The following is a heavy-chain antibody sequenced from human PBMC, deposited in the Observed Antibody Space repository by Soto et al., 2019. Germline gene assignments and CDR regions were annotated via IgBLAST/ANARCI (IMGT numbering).Heavy chain of an antibody. J-gene: IGHJ3*01. D-gene: IGHD3-3*01. CDR1: GDSMTSGDKY. Sequence: QVQLQESGPGLVKPSQTLSLTCTVSGDSMTSGDKYWSWIRQSPGAGLEWIGYIYHSGHTYYSPSLKSRVTISVDTSRNQFSLELTSVTAADTATYYCARVIWSGYGRRALDFWGQGAMVTVSS. V-gene: IGHV4-30-4*01. CDR3: ARVIWSGYGRRALDF. CDR2: IYHSGHT.